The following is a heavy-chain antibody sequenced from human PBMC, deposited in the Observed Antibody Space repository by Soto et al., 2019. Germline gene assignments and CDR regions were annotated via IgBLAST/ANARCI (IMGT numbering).Heavy chain of an antibody. CDR2: VSGSGDSGTGDRT. CDR3: AKDEKGVIADYFDC. CDR1: GFTFIDYG. J-gene: IGHJ4*02. D-gene: IGHD3-10*01. Sequence: GGSLRLSCAASGFTFIDYGMSWVRQAPGKGLEWVSGVSGSGDSGTGDRTYYADSVKGRFTISRDNSKNTLYLQMNSLKAEDTAVYYCAKDEKGVIADYFDCWGQGTLVTVSS. V-gene: IGHV3-23*01.